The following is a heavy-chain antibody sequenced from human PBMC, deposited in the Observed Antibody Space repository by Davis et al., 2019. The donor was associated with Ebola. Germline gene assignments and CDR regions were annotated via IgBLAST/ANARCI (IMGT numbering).Heavy chain of an antibody. J-gene: IGHJ4*02. D-gene: IGHD2-15*01. CDR1: GYIFTNFG. CDR3: AREPDLEDCTGGNCYPGSFDY. V-gene: IGHV1-18*01. CDR2: ISAYNGNT. Sequence: ASVKVSCKAFGYIFTNFGISWVRRAPGQGLEWMGWISAYNGNTNYAQKLQGRVTMTTDPSTSTAYMELRSLRSDDTAMYYCAREPDLEDCTGGNCYPGSFDYWGQGTQVTVSS.